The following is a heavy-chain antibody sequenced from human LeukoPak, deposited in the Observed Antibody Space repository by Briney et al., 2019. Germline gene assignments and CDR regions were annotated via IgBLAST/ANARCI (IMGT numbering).Heavy chain of an antibody. Sequence: GGSLRLSCAASGFTFSSYWMSWVRQAPGKGLEWVANIKQDGSEKYYVDSVKGRFTISRDNAKNSLYLQMNSLRAEDTALYHCARYSYDSSGHGAFDIWGQGTMVTVSS. D-gene: IGHD3-22*01. CDR3: ARYSYDSSGHGAFDI. CDR1: GFTFSSYW. J-gene: IGHJ3*02. CDR2: IKQDGSEK. V-gene: IGHV3-7*03.